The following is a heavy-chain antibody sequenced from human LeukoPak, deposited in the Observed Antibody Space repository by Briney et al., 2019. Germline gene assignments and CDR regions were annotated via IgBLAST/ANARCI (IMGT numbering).Heavy chain of an antibody. J-gene: IGHJ4*02. V-gene: IGHV4-4*07. D-gene: IGHD1-1*01. CDR3: ARDRYGGIIDS. Sequence: PSETLSLTCTVSGGFINTYFWTWIRQHAGKGLQWIGRIYPSGSTNYSPSLKSRLTMSVDTSNNQFSLKLSSVTAADTAVYYCARDRYGGIIDSWGQGTLVSVSS. CDR1: GGFINTYF. CDR2: IYPSGST.